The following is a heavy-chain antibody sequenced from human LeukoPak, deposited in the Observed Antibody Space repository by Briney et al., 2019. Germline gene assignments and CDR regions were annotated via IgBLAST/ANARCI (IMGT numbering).Heavy chain of an antibody. CDR2: IWYGGSNK. CDR1: GFTFSSYG. CDR3: AIEGIAAAGKRYYCYMDV. D-gene: IGHD6-13*01. V-gene: IGHV3-33*08. Sequence: GGSLRLSCAASGFTFSSYGMHWVRQAPGKGLEWVAVIWYGGSNKYYADSVKGRFTISRDNSKNTLYLQMNSLRAEDTAVYYCAIEGIAAAGKRYYCYMDVWGKGTTVTVSS. J-gene: IGHJ6*03.